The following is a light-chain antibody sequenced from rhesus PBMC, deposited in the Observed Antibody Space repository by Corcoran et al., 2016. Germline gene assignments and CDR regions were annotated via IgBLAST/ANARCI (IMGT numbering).Light chain of an antibody. V-gene: IGKV1-43*02. Sequence: DIQMTQSPSALSASVGDRVTITCRASQGVSTYLNWYQQKPGKTPKRLIYAASTLETGVPSRFSGIGSGREFTLPISRLQPEAFATLYVLQYVNDPLTFGQGAKVEVK. J-gene: IGKJ1*01. CDR1: QGVSTY. CDR3: LQYVNDPLT. CDR2: AAS.